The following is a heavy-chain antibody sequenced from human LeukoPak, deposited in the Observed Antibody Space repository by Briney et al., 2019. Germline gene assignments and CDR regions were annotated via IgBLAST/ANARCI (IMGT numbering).Heavy chain of an antibody. CDR3: ARDECSSTSCYRTKGVDY. Sequence: GGSLRLSCAASGFTFSSYAMHWVRRAPGKGLEWAAVISDDGSNKYYADSVKGRFTISRDNSKNTLYLQMNSLRAEDTAMYYCARDECSSTSCYRTKGVDYWGQGTLVTVSS. D-gene: IGHD2-2*01. CDR2: ISDDGSNK. J-gene: IGHJ4*02. V-gene: IGHV3-30-3*01. CDR1: GFTFSSYA.